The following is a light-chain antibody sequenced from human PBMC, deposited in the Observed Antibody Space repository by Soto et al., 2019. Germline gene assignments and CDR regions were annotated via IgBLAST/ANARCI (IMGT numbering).Light chain of an antibody. CDR1: QSVSSSY. Sequence: EIVLTHSPGTLSLSPCERAALSGRASQSVSSSYLAWYQQKPGQAPRLLIYGASSRATGIPDRFSGSGSGTDFTLTISRLEPEDFAVYYCQQYGSSKTFGQGTRLEI. V-gene: IGKV3-20*01. CDR2: GAS. J-gene: IGKJ5*01. CDR3: QQYGSSKT.